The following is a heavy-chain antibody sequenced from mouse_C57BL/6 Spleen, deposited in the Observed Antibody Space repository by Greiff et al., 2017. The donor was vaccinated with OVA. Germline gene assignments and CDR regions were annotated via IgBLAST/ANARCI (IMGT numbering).Heavy chain of an antibody. Sequence: VQLQQSGASVKISCKASGYAFSSYWMNWVKQRPGKGLEWIGQIYPGDGDTNYNGKFKGKATLTADKSSSTAYMQLSSLTSEDSAVYFCAREGNLDYWGQGTTLTVSS. J-gene: IGHJ2*01. CDR3: AREGNLDY. CDR2: IYPGDGDT. D-gene: IGHD2-1*01. CDR1: GYAFSSYW. V-gene: IGHV1-80*01.